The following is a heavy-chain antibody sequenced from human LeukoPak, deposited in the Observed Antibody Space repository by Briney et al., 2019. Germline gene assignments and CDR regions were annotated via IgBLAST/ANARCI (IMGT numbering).Heavy chain of an antibody. J-gene: IGHJ4*01. CDR1: AFTFSNYA. D-gene: IGHD4-17*01. Sequence: SGGSLRLSCGASAFTFSNYAMSWVRQAPGKGLEWVSAISSGGGAPYYADSVKGRFVMSRDNSKNTLYLQMNSLRAEDTAVYYCAKASDTVTTDRALDYWGQGTLVTVSS. CDR2: ISSGGGAP. CDR3: AKASDTVTTDRALDY. V-gene: IGHV3-23*01.